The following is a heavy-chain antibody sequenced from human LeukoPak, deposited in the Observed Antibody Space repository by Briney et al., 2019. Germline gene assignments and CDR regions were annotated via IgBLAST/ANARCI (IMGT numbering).Heavy chain of an antibody. D-gene: IGHD6-19*01. CDR1: GFTFSSYP. Sequence: GGSLRLSCAASGFTFSSYPMSWVCQSPGKGLEWVSSIGARNGATFFADSVKGRFTISRDNSKNTLYLQMNGLRAEDTAVYYCVKRAPVPGEQMFYFDYWGQGLLVTVSS. J-gene: IGHJ4*02. CDR2: IGARNGAT. V-gene: IGHV3-23*01. CDR3: VKRAPVPGEQMFYFDY.